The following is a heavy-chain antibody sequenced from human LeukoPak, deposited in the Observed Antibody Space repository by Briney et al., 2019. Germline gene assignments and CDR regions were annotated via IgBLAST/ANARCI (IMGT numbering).Heavy chain of an antibody. CDR1: GFTFSSYA. CDR2: ISSDGSQK. CDR3: ATHYYDSSGYYSPDY. D-gene: IGHD3-22*01. J-gene: IGHJ4*02. Sequence: PGGSLRLSCAASGFTFSSYAMHWVRQAPGKGLAWVALISSDGSQKYYADSVKGRFTISRDNSKNTLYLQVNSLRAEDTAVYYCATHYYDSSGYYSPDYWGQGTLVTVSS. V-gene: IGHV3-30-3*01.